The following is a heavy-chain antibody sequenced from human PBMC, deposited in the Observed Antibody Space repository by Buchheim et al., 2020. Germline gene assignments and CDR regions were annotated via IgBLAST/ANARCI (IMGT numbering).Heavy chain of an antibody. D-gene: IGHD3-3*01. CDR2: IKSKTDGGTT. Sequence: EVQLVESGGGLVKPGGSLRLSCAASGFTFSNAWMSWVRQAPGKGLEWVGRIKSKTDGGTTDYAEPVKGRFTISRDDLKNNLYLQMNSLKTEDTAVYYCTTDFWSGYWLGDYYYGMDVWGQGTT. CDR1: GFTFSNAW. CDR3: TTDFWSGYWLGDYYYGMDV. J-gene: IGHJ6*02. V-gene: IGHV3-15*01.